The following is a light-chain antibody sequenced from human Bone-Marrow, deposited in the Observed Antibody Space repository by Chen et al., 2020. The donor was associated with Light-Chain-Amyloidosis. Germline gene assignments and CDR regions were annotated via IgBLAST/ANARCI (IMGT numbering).Light chain of an antibody. J-gene: IGLJ3*02. Sequence: NFMLTQPHSVSESPGKTVIISCTRSSGSIATNYVQWYQQRPGSSPTTVIYEDDHRPSGVPDRFSGSIDRSSNSASLTISGLKPEGEADYDCQSYQGSSQGVFGGGTKLTVL. CDR3: QSYQGSSQGV. CDR1: SGSIATNY. V-gene: IGLV6-57*01. CDR2: EDD.